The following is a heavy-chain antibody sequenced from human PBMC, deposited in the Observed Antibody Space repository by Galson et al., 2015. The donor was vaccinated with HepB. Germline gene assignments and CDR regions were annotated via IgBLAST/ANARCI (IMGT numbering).Heavy chain of an antibody. CDR3: ARGPRYYYDSSGPGYFDY. Sequence: SLRLSCAASGFTVSSNYMSWVRQAPGKGLEWVSIIYSGTSTYYADSVRGRFTISRRNFKSTLYLQMNSLRAEDTAVYYCARGPRYYYDSSGPGYFDYWGQGTLVTVSS. D-gene: IGHD3-22*01. V-gene: IGHV3-53*04. CDR2: IYSGTST. CDR1: GFTVSSNY. J-gene: IGHJ4*02.